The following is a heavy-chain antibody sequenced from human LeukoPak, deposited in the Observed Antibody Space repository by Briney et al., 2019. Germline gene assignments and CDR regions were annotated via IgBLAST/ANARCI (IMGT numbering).Heavy chain of an antibody. Sequence: GASVKVSCKASGYTFTSNYIHWVRQAPGQGLEWMGMIYPRDGSTSYAQKFQGRVTITADESTSTAYMELSSLRSEDTAVYYCARVGSSSSILKIHRNWFDPWGQGTLVTVSS. CDR3: ARVGSSSSILKIHRNWFDP. J-gene: IGHJ5*02. CDR1: GYTFTSNY. V-gene: IGHV1-46*01. CDR2: IYPRDGST. D-gene: IGHD6-6*01.